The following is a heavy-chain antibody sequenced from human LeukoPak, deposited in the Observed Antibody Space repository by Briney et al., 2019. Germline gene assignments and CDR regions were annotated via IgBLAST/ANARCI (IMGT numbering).Heavy chain of an antibody. V-gene: IGHV1-46*03. CDR3: ALGYFTNGVCYGTSPDAFDI. CDR2: INPSGGST. D-gene: IGHD2-8*01. CDR1: GYTFTSYY. J-gene: IGHJ3*02. Sequence: GASVKVSCKASGYTFTSYYMHWVRQAPGQGLEWMGIINPSGGSTSYAQKFQGRVTMIRETSTSTVYMELSSRRSEDTAVYYFALGYFTNGVCYGTSPDAFDIWGQGTMVTVSS.